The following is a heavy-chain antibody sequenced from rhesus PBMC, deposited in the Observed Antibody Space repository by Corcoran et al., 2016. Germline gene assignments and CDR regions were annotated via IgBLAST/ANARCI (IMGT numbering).Heavy chain of an antibody. V-gene: IGHV3S4*01. CDR3: TRDLWNPFDY. Sequence: ESGGGLVQPGGSLRLSCAASGFTFSSYDMSWVRQALGKGLEWVTSISNTGKTIYYADSVKGRFNISRDNAKNSLTLQMNSLKTADTAVYYCTRDLWNPFDYWGQGVLVTVSS. CDR1: GFTFSSYD. CDR2: ISNTGKTI. J-gene: IGHJ4*01. D-gene: IGHD1-1*01.